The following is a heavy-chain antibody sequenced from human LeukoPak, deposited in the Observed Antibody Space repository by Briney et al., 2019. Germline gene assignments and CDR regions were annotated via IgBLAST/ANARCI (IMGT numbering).Heavy chain of an antibody. D-gene: IGHD3-3*01. CDR1: GGPIRSGGYS. CDR3: ARGTRPTIFGVVIRPYYFDY. Sequence: PSEPLSLTRGVSGGPIRSGGYSWCWLRPPPGRGLEWLGYLYHSGSTYYNPSLKRRVTISVDRSKNQFSLKLSSVTAADTAVYYCARGTRPTIFGVVIRPYYFDYWGQGTLVTVSS. CDR2: LYHSGST. J-gene: IGHJ4*02. V-gene: IGHV4-30-2*01.